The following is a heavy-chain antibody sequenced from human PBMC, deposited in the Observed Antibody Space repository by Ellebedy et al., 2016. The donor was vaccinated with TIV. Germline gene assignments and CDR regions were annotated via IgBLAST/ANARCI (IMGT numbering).Heavy chain of an antibody. CDR1: GFTVRSKY. D-gene: IGHD4-17*01. Sequence: GGSLRLSCAVSGFTVRSKYMNWVRQAPGKGLEWVSLIYSVGDTYYADSVKGRFTVSRDNSQNTLYLQMTSRRVDDTAVYYWATDPDGVYGDTSAYWGRGTLVTVSS. CDR3: ATDPDGVYGDTSAY. V-gene: IGHV3-53*01. J-gene: IGHJ4*02. CDR2: IYSVGDT.